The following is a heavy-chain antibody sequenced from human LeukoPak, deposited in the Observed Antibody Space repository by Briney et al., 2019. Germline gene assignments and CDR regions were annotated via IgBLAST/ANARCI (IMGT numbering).Heavy chain of an antibody. D-gene: IGHD6-13*01. Sequence: GGSLRLSCAASGFTFSSYAMSWVHQAPGKGLEWVSGISGSGGSTYYADSVKGRFTISRDNSKNTLYLQMNSLRAEDTAVYYCAKDRPSIASGGTFYNAMDVWGQGTTVTVSS. CDR2: ISGSGGST. CDR3: AKDRPSIASGGTFYNAMDV. J-gene: IGHJ6*02. V-gene: IGHV3-23*01. CDR1: GFTFSSYA.